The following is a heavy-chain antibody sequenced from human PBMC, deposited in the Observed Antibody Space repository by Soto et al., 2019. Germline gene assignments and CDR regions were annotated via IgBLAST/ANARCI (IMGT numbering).Heavy chain of an antibody. CDR3: ASRYCSSTSCYGMDV. D-gene: IGHD2-2*01. CDR2: IYSGGST. J-gene: IGHJ6*02. CDR1: GFTVSSNY. Sequence: VQLVESGGGLIQPGGSLRLSCAASGFTVSSNYMSWVRQAPGKGLEWVSVIYSGGSTYYADSVKGRFTISRDNSKNTLYLQMNSLRAEDTAVYYCASRYCSSTSCYGMDVWGQGTTVTVSS. V-gene: IGHV3-53*01.